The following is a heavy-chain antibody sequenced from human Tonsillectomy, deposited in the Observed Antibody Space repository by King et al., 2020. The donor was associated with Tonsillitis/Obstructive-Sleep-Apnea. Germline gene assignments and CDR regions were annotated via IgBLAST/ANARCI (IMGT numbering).Heavy chain of an antibody. V-gene: IGHV3-15*01. CDR3: TTDWGSGTYYVRAFDI. Sequence: VQLVESGGGLLKPGGSLRLSCATSGFTFSDAWMSWVRQAPGKGLEWVGRSKTNNAGGAKDYSASVKGRFTISRDDSKSTWYVQMNSLETEDTAMYYCTTDWGSGTYYVRAFDIWGQGTMVTVSS. D-gene: IGHD1-26*01. CDR2: SKTNNAGGAK. CDR1: GFTFSDAW. J-gene: IGHJ3*02.